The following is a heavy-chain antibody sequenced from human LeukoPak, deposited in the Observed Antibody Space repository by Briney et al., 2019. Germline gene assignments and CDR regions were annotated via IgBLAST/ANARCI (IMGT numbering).Heavy chain of an antibody. V-gene: IGHV1-69*05. Sequence: SMKVSCKASGGTFSSYAISWVRQAPGQGLEWMGGIIPIFGTANYAQKFQGRVTITTDESTSTAYMELSSLRSEDTAVYYCARGGKGAFDIWGQGTMVTVSS. CDR1: GGTFSSYA. J-gene: IGHJ3*02. D-gene: IGHD1-1*01. CDR3: ARGGKGAFDI. CDR2: IIPIFGTA.